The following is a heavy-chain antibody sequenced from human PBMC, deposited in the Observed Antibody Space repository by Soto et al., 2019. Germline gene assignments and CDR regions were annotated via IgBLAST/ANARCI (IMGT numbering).Heavy chain of an antibody. CDR1: GYTFTGYY. CDR3: ARDLTTDYYYYGMDV. Sequence: ASVKVSCKASGYTFTGYYMHWVRQAPGQGLEWMGWINPNSGGTNYAQKFQGWVTMTRDTSISTAYMELSRLRSDDTAVYYCARDLTTDYYYYGMDVWGQATTVTVSS. D-gene: IGHD4-17*01. CDR2: INPNSGGT. J-gene: IGHJ6*02. V-gene: IGHV1-2*04.